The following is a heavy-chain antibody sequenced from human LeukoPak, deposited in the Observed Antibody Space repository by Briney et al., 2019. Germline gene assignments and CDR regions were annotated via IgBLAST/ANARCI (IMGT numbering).Heavy chain of an antibody. V-gene: IGHV1-46*01. Sequence: ASVKVSCKASGYTFTSYYMHWVRQAPGQGLEWMGIINPSGGSTSYAQKFQGRVTMTRDMSTSTVYMELSSLRSEGTAVYYCARDLIGGAYDFWSGYHPFDPWGQGTLVTVSS. CDR2: INPSGGST. D-gene: IGHD3-3*01. J-gene: IGHJ5*02. CDR3: ARDLIGGAYDFWSGYHPFDP. CDR1: GYTFTSYY.